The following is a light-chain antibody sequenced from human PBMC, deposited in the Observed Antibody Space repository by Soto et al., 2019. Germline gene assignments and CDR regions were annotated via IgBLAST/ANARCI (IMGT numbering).Light chain of an antibody. CDR2: AAS. V-gene: IGKV1-27*01. J-gene: IGKJ4*01. CDR3: QKYNSAPLT. CDR1: QGIGVY. Sequence: DIQMTQSPSSLSASVGDRVTITCRASQGIGVYLAWFQQKPAKAPKLLIYAASTLQSGVPSRFSGSGSGTDFTLTISSLQPEDFATYYCQKYNSAPLTFGGGTKVEIK.